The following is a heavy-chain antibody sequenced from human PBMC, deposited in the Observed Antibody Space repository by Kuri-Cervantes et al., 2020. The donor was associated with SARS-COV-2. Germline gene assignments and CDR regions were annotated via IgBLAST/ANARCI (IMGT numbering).Heavy chain of an antibody. D-gene: IGHD5-18*01. J-gene: IGHJ5*02. Sequence: SGPTLVKPTQTLTLTCTFSGFSLNTDGVGVGWIRQPPGKALEWLARIDWDDDKYYSTSLKTRLTISKDTSKNQVVLTMTNMDPVDTATYYCARSETWIHPRYEGWFDPWGQGTLVTVSS. CDR2: IDWDDDK. V-gene: IGHV2-70*11. CDR1: GFSLNTDGVG. CDR3: ARSETWIHPRYEGWFDP.